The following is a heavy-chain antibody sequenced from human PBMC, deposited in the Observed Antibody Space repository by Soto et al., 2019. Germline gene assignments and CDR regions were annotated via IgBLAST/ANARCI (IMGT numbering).Heavy chain of an antibody. D-gene: IGHD6-19*01. CDR3: AKAESSGWHDAMDY. J-gene: IGHJ4*02. Sequence: EVQLVESGGGLVQPGKSLRLSCAASGFTFDDYDMHWVRQVPGKGLEWVSGLSWNGASIDYAESVKGRFSISRDNGKNSLYLQRNSLRPEDTALYDCAKAESSGWHDAMDYWGQGILVSVSS. CDR2: LSWNGASI. V-gene: IGHV3-9*01. CDR1: GFTFDDYD.